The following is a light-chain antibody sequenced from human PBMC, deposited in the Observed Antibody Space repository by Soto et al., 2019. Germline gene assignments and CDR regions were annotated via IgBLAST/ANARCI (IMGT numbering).Light chain of an antibody. CDR2: DAS. V-gene: IGKV1-5*01. CDR3: QQYNAYST. Sequence: DIQMNQSPSTLSASVGERVTITCRASQSISSWLAWYQQKPGKAPKLLIYDASSLESGVPSRFSGSGSGTEFTLTISSLQPDDFATYYCQQYNAYSTFGQGSKVDI. CDR1: QSISSW. J-gene: IGKJ1*01.